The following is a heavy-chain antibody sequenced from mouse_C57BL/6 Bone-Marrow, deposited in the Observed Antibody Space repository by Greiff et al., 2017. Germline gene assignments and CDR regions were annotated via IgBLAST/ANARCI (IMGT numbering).Heavy chain of an antibody. CDR1: GFNIKDDY. CDR3: TPYYYGSSYGYFDV. J-gene: IGHJ1*03. CDR2: IDPENGAT. Sequence: VQLKQSGAELVRPGASVKLSCTASGFNIKDDYMHWVKQRPEQGLEWIGWIDPENGATEYASKFQGKATITADTSSNTAYLQLSSLTSEDTAVYYCTPYYYGSSYGYFDVWGTGTTVTVSS. V-gene: IGHV14-4*01. D-gene: IGHD1-1*01.